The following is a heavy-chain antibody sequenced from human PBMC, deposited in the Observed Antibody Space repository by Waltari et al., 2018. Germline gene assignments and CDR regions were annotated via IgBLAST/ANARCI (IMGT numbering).Heavy chain of an antibody. CDR1: GYTFTSYD. V-gene: IGHV1-8*02. CDR3: ARALSRSAVFGVVTLLYYFDY. CDR2: MNPNSGNT. D-gene: IGHD3-3*01. J-gene: IGHJ4*02. Sequence: QVQLVQSGAEVKKPGASVKVSCKASGYTFTSYDINWVRQATGQGLEWMEWMNPNSGNTGYAQKFQGRVTMTRNTSISTAYMELSSLRSEDTAVYYCARALSRSAVFGVVTLLYYFDYWGQGTLVTVSS.